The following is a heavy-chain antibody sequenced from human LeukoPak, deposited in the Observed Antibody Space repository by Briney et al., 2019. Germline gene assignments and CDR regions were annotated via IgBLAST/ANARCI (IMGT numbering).Heavy chain of an antibody. J-gene: IGHJ3*02. CDR3: AVVVPATIGFDAFDI. CDR2: IYTSGST. V-gene: IGHV4-61*02. D-gene: IGHD2-2*02. Sequence: SQTLSLTCTVSGGSISSGSYYWSWIRQPAGKGLEWIGRIYTSGSTNYNPSLKRRVTISVDTSKNQVSLKLSSVTAADTAVYYCAVVVPATIGFDAFDIWGQGTMVTVSS. CDR1: GGSISSGSYY.